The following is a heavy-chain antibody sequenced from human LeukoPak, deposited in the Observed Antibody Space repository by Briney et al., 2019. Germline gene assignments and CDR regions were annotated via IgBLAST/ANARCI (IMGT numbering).Heavy chain of an antibody. CDR1: GYPFTSNW. V-gene: IGHV5-51*01. Sequence: GESLKISLQTSGYPFTSNWIGWGRPMPGKGLEWVGVIYPGDSDVRYSPSFRGQVTISAGKSISTAYLQWTRLETSDTAIFYCARGGYTSGWYYFDYWAQGTLVTVSS. CDR3: ARGGYTSGWYYFDY. CDR2: IYPGDSDV. D-gene: IGHD6-19*01. J-gene: IGHJ4*02.